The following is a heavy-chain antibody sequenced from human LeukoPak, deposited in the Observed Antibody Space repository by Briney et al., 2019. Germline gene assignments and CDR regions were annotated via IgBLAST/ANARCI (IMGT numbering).Heavy chain of an antibody. CDR3: ARVGRQLLFDY. D-gene: IGHD2-2*01. CDR2: IWCDGSNK. J-gene: IGHJ4*02. Sequence: GGSLRLSCAASGFTFSSYGMHWVRQAPGKGLEWVAVIWCDGSNKYYADSVKGRFTISRDNSKNTLYLQMNSLRAEDTAVYYCARVGRQLLFDYWGQGTLVTVSS. V-gene: IGHV3-33*01. CDR1: GFTFSSYG.